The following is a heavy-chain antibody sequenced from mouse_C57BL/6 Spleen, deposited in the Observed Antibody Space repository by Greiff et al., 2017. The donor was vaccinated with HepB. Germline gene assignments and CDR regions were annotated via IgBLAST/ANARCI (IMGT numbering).Heavy chain of an antibody. Sequence: VQLKESGPELVKPGASVKISCKASGYSFTGYYMNWVKQSPEKSLEWIGEINPSTGGTTYNQKFKAKATLTVDKSSSTAYMQLKSLTSEDSAVYYCARTGTHAMDYWGQGTSVTVSS. CDR3: ARTGTHAMDY. CDR2: INPSTGGT. V-gene: IGHV1-42*01. CDR1: GYSFTGYY. D-gene: IGHD4-1*01. J-gene: IGHJ4*01.